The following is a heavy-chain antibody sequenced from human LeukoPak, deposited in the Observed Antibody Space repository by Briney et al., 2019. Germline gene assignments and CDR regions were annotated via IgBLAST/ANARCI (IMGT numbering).Heavy chain of an antibody. J-gene: IGHJ4*02. D-gene: IGHD4-17*01. CDR3: ARSGVPSTGTFPVCFDY. V-gene: IGHV3-72*01. Sequence: PGGSLRLSCAASGFTFSDHYMDWVRQALGKGLEWVARGRNKGNSYTTEYAASVKGRFTISRDASKNSLYLQMNSLQTEDTAVYYCARSGVPSTGTFPVCFDYWGQGTLVTVSS. CDR1: GFTFSDHY. CDR2: GRNKGNSYTT.